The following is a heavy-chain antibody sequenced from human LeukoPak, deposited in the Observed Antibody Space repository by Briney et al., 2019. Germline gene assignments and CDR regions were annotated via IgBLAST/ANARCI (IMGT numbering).Heavy chain of an antibody. CDR1: GFTFSSYS. V-gene: IGHV3-48*01. Sequence: GGSLRLSCAASGFTFSSYSMNWVRQAPGKGLEWVSYISSSSSTIYYADSVKGRFTISRDNAKNSLYLQMNSLRAEDTAVYYCARGSPLASYYYYMDVWGKGTTVTVSS. CDR2: ISSSSSTI. J-gene: IGHJ6*03. D-gene: IGHD2-15*01. CDR3: ARGSPLASYYYYMDV.